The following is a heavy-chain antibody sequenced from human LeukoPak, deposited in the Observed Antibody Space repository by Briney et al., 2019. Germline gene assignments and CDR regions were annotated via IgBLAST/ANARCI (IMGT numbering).Heavy chain of an antibody. J-gene: IGHJ6*02. CDR3: ARDRVATIPPLYYGMDV. Sequence: GGSLRLSCAASGFTFSSCGMHWVRQAPGKGLEWVAFIRYDGSNKYYAGSVKGRFTISRDNSKNTLYLQMNSLRAEDTAVYYCARDRVATIPPLYYGMDVWGQGTTVTVSS. V-gene: IGHV3-30*02. D-gene: IGHD5-12*01. CDR2: IRYDGSNK. CDR1: GFTFSSCG.